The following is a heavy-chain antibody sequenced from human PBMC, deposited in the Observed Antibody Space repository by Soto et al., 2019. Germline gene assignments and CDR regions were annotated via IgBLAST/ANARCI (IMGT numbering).Heavy chain of an antibody. V-gene: IGHV3-30*18. J-gene: IGHJ6*03. D-gene: IGHD1-1*01. CDR3: AKKALLDYYYYYYMDV. CDR1: GFTFSSYG. CDR2: ISYDGSNK. Sequence: QVQLVESGGGVVQPGRSLRLSCAASGFTFSSYGMHWVRQAPGKGLEWVAVISYDGSNKYYADSVKGRFTISRDNSKNTLYLQMNSLRAGDTAVYYCAKKALLDYYYYYYMDVWGKGTTVTVSS.